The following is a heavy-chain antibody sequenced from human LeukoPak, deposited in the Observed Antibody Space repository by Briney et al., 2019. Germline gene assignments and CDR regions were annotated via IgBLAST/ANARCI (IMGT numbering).Heavy chain of an antibody. CDR3: AGYYDSGGYYNDY. J-gene: IGHJ4*02. V-gene: IGHV4-61*02. D-gene: IGHD3-22*01. CDR1: GGSISSGSYY. CDR2: IYTSGST. Sequence: SETLSLTCTVSGGSISSGSYYWSWIRQPAGKGLEWIGRIYTSGSTNYNPSLKSRVTISVDTSKNQFSLKLSSVTAADTAVYYCAGYYDSGGYYNDYWGQGTLVTVSS.